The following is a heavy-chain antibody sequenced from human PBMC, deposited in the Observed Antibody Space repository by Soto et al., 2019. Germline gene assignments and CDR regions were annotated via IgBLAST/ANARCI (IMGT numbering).Heavy chain of an antibody. D-gene: IGHD2-15*01. J-gene: IGHJ4*02. CDR1: GFTFSSYG. CDR3: AKDGVVAATRLYFDY. Sequence: GGSLRLSCAASGFTFSSYGMHWVCQAPGKGLEWVAVISYYGSNKYYADSVKGRFTISRDNSKNTLYLQMNSLRAEDTAVYYCAKDGVVAATRLYFDYWGQGTLVTVSS. CDR2: ISYYGSNK. V-gene: IGHV3-30*18.